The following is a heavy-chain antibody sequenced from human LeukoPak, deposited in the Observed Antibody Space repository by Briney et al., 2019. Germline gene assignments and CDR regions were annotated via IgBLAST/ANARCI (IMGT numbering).Heavy chain of an antibody. Sequence: GESLKISCQGPGYSFTSYWIGWVRQMPGKGLEWMGIIYPGDSDTRYSPSFQGQVTISVDKSISTAYLQWSTLKASDTAMYYCARELDFGGSNDAFDIWGQGTMVTVSS. CDR3: ARELDFGGSNDAFDI. D-gene: IGHD4-23*01. J-gene: IGHJ3*02. CDR1: GYSFTSYW. V-gene: IGHV5-51*01. CDR2: IYPGDSDT.